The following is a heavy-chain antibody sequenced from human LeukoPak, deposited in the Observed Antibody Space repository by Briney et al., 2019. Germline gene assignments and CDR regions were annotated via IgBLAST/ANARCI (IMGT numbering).Heavy chain of an antibody. D-gene: IGHD1-14*01. Sequence: SETLSLTCAVYGGSFSGYYWSWIRQPPGKGLEWIGEINHSGSTNYNPSLKSRVTISVDTSKNQFSLKLSSVTAADTAVYYCARGRIEWYYDMDVWGKGTTVTVSS. J-gene: IGHJ6*03. CDR3: ARGRIEWYYDMDV. V-gene: IGHV4-34*01. CDR2: INHSGST. CDR1: GGSFSGYY.